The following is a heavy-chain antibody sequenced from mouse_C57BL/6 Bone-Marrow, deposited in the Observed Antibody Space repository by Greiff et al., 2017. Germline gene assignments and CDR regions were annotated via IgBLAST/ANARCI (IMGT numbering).Heavy chain of an antibody. V-gene: IGHV5-16*01. CDR3: ARDRAGGYDDAMDD. Sequence: EVMLVESEGGLVQPGSSMKLSCTASGFTFSDYYMAWVRQVPEKGLEWVANINYDGNSTYSLDSLYSRFIISKDNAKNILYLQISSLKSEDTATYYCARDRAGGYDDAMDDWGKGTSVTVSS. D-gene: IGHD2-2*01. CDR2: INYDGNST. J-gene: IGHJ4*01. CDR1: GFTFSDYY.